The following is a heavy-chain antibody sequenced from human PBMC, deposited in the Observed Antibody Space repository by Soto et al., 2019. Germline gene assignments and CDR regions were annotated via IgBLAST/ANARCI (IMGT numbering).Heavy chain of an antibody. J-gene: IGHJ4*02. V-gene: IGHV4-39*01. CDR1: GGSISSSSYY. CDR2: IYYSGST. Sequence: QLQLQESGPGLVKPSETLSLTCTVSGGSISSSSYYWGWIRQPPGKGLEWIGSIYYSGSTYYNPSLKSRVTISIDTSKNQFSLKLSSVTAADTAVYYCARRTRAKFDYWGQGTLVTVSS. CDR3: ARRTRAKFDY.